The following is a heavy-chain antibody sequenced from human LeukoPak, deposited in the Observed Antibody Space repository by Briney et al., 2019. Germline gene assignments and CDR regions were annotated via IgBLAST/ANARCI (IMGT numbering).Heavy chain of an antibody. D-gene: IGHD2-2*03. J-gene: IGHJ4*02. V-gene: IGHV3-21*01. CDR2: ISSSSSYI. Sequence: GGSLRLSCAASGFTFSSYSMNWVRQAPGKGLEWVSSISSSSSYIYYADSVKGRFTISRDNAKNSLYLQMNSLRAEDTAVYYCARVRDGYCSSTSCYADYWGQGTLVTVSS. CDR1: GFTFSSYS. CDR3: ARVRDGYCSSTSCYADY.